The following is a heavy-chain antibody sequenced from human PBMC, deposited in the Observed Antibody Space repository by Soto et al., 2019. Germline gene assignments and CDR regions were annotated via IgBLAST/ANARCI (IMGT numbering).Heavy chain of an antibody. CDR3: ARRYGGNFDY. CDR1: GGSINSRSFS. D-gene: IGHD1-26*01. V-gene: IGHV4-39*07. Sequence: PSETLSLTCSVSGGSINSRSFSWGWIRQPPGKGLEWIGTFFNNENPNYNPSLKSRVTISVDTSKNQFSLKLSSVTAADTAVYYCARRYGGNFDYWGQGTLVTVSS. J-gene: IGHJ4*02. CDR2: FFNNENP.